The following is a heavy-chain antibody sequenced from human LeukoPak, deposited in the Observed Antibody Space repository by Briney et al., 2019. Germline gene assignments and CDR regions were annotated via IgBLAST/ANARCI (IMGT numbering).Heavy chain of an antibody. D-gene: IGHD3-16*02. V-gene: IGHV3-23*01. Sequence: GGSLRLSCAASGFTFSSYAMSWVRQAPGKGLEWVSAISGSGGSIYYADSVKGRFTISRDNSKNTLYLQMNSLRAEDTAVYYCAKEANNYVWGSYRARQYNWFDPWGQGTLVTVSS. CDR2: ISGSGGSI. CDR1: GFTFSSYA. J-gene: IGHJ5*02. CDR3: AKEANNYVWGSYRARQYNWFDP.